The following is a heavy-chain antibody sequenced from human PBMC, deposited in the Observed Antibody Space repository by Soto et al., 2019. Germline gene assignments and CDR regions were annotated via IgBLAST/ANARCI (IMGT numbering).Heavy chain of an antibody. CDR2: IIPMFGTP. D-gene: IGHD5-12*01. CDR3: ATSEGRDGYSFDY. J-gene: IGHJ4*02. Sequence: SVKVSCKASGVTFNRQDMRWVRQAPGQGLEWMGGIIPMFGTPHYAEKFQDRVTITADESTGTAYLELSSLTSEDTAVYCCATSEGRDGYSFDYWGPGTLVTVSS. CDR1: GVTFNRQD. V-gene: IGHV1-69*13.